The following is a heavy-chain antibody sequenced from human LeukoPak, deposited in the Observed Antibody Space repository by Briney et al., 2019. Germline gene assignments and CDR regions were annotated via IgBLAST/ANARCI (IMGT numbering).Heavy chain of an antibody. V-gene: IGHV4-59*01. Sequence: NPSETLSLTCTVPGDSISSYYWSWIRLPPGKGLEWIGYMYYSGSTNSNPSLKSRVTILADTSKDQFSLKLSSVTAADTAVYYCARHGDGYSDTYYFDYWGQGTLVTVSA. CDR1: GDSISSYY. CDR2: MYYSGST. CDR3: ARHGDGYSDTYYFDY. D-gene: IGHD5-24*01. J-gene: IGHJ4*02.